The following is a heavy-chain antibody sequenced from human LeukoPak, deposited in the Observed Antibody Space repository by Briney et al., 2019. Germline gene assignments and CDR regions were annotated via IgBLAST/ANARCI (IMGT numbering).Heavy chain of an antibody. CDR2: ISGDGGST. Sequence: PGGSLRLSCAASGFTFDDYAMHWARQAPGKGLEWVSLISGDGGSTYYADSVKGRFTISTDNSKNSLYLQMNSLRSDDTALYYCAQGHRVTDFDYWGQGNLVTVSS. J-gene: IGHJ4*02. V-gene: IGHV3-43*02. CDR1: GFTFDDYA. D-gene: IGHD1-14*01. CDR3: AQGHRVTDFDY.